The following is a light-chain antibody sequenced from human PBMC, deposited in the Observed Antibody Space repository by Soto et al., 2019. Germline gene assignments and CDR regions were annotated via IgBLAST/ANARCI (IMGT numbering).Light chain of an antibody. CDR1: QSISSW. CDR3: QQYNSYWT. Sequence: DIQMYQSPSTLSASVGDRVTITCRASQSISSWLAWYQQKPGKAPKLLIYDASSLESGVPSRFSGSGSGTEFTLTISSLQPDDFATYYCQQYNSYWTFGQGANVDI. J-gene: IGKJ1*01. V-gene: IGKV1-5*01. CDR2: DAS.